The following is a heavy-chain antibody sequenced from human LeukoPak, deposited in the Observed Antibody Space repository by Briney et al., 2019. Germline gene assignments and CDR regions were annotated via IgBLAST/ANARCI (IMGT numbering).Heavy chain of an antibody. Sequence: GGSLRLSCAASGFTFSSYSMNWVRQAPGKGLEWVSSISSSSSYIYYADSVKGRFTISRDNAKNSLYLQMNSLRSEDTAIYYCAIVQYTLLPGYLNYMEVWGKGTTVTISS. CDR2: ISSSSSYI. J-gene: IGHJ6*03. D-gene: IGHD3-9*01. CDR1: GFTFSSYS. CDR3: AIVQYTLLPGYLNYMEV. V-gene: IGHV3-21*04.